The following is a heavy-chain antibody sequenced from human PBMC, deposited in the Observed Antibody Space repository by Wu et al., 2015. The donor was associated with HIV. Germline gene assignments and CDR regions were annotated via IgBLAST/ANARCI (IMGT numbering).Heavy chain of an antibody. CDR1: GGTFSSYA. J-gene: IGHJ4*02. V-gene: IGHV1-69*05. CDR3: ATPRSPGFSSAWPTYFDF. Sequence: QVQLVQSGAEVKKPGSSVKVSCKASGGTFSSYAISWLRQAPGQGLEWMGGIIPLFGTTEYAHIFQGRVTITTDESTSTAYMRLSSPTSADTAVYYCATPRSPGFSSAWPTYFDFWGQGTLVTVSS. CDR2: IIPLFGTT. D-gene: IGHD6-19*01.